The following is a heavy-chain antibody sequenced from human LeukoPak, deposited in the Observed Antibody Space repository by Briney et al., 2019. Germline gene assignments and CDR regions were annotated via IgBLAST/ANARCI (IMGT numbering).Heavy chain of an antibody. CDR2: ISGSGGST. V-gene: IGHV3-23*01. CDR1: GFTFSSYS. D-gene: IGHD2-15*01. J-gene: IGHJ6*02. Sequence: QSGGSLRLSCAASGFTFSSYSMNWVRQAPGKGLEWVSAISGSGGSTYYADSVKGRFTISRDNSKNTLYLQMNSLRAEDTAVYYCAKSPVPYCSGGSCYGMDVWGQGTTVTVSS. CDR3: AKSPVPYCSGGSCYGMDV.